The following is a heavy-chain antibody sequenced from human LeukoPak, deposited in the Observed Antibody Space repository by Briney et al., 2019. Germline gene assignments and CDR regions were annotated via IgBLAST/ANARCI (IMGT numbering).Heavy chain of an antibody. Sequence: SETLSLTCTVSGGSIRSYYWSWIRQPPGKGLEWIGYMHHSGSTKHNPSLKSRVTISVDTSKKQFSLKLTSVTAADTAVYYCARDSGSYPHWFAPWGQGTLVTVSS. D-gene: IGHD1-26*01. CDR2: MHHSGST. CDR3: ARDSGSYPHWFAP. J-gene: IGHJ5*02. CDR1: GGSIRSYY. V-gene: IGHV4-59*01.